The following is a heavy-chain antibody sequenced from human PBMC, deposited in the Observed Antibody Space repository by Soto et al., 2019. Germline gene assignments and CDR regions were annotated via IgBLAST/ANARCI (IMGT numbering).Heavy chain of an antibody. CDR3: ARAPREGDFWSGYHYYGMDV. V-gene: IGHV1-69*06. J-gene: IGHJ6*02. Sequence: VKVSCKASGGTFSSYAISWVRQAPGQGLEWMGGIIPIFGTANYAQKFQGRVTITADKSTSTAYMELSSLRSEDTAVYYCARAPREGDFWSGYHYYGMDVWGQGTTVTVSS. D-gene: IGHD3-3*01. CDR2: IIPIFGTA. CDR1: GGTFSSYA.